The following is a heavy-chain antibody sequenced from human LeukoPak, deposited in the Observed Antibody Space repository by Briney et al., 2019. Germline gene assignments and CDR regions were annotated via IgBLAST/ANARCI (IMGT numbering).Heavy chain of an antibody. CDR2: INPNSGGT. CDR1: GYTFTGYY. D-gene: IGHD4-11*01. J-gene: IGHJ6*03. CDR3: ARALYSNYVYYYYMDV. V-gene: IGHV1-2*02. Sequence: ASVTVFCKASGYTFTGYYMHWVRQAPGQGLEWMGWINPNSGGTNYAQKFQGRVTMTRDTSISTAYMELSRLRSDDTAVYYCARALYSNYVYYYYMDVWGKGTTVTVSS.